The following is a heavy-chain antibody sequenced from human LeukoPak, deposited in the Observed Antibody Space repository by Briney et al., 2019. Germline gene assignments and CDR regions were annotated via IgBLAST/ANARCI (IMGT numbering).Heavy chain of an antibody. CDR3: AKDLSWITADR. V-gene: IGHV3-74*03. Sequence: SGGSLRLSCIGSGFTYSNYWMHWVRQAPGKVPVWVSRINPDGTTTEYADSVKGRFTISRDNAKNLLYLQMNGLRAEYRAVYSCAKDLSWITADRWGQGTLVTVSS. CDR1: GFTYSNYW. CDR2: INPDGTTT. D-gene: IGHD5-18*01. J-gene: IGHJ5*02.